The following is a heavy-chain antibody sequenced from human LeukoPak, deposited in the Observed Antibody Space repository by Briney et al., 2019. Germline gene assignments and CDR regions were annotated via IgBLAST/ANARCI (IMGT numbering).Heavy chain of an antibody. V-gene: IGHV1-69*13. CDR2: IIPIFGTA. J-gene: IGHJ6*02. D-gene: IGHD1-26*01. Sequence: ASVNVSCKASGGTFSSYAISWVRQAPGQGLEWMGGIIPIFGTANYAQKFQGRVTITADESTSTAYMELSSLRSEDTAVYYCARPVVGATSYYYGMDVWGQGTTVTVSS. CDR3: ARPVVGATSYYYGMDV. CDR1: GGTFSSYA.